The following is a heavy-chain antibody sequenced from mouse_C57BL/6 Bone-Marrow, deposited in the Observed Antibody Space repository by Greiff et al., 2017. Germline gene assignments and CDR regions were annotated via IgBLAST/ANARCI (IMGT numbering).Heavy chain of an antibody. CDR2: IYPGDGDT. D-gene: IGHD2-3*01. CDR3: ARLGYYPLAY. CDR1: GYAFSSSW. J-gene: IGHJ3*01. Sequence: QVQLQQSGPELVKPGASVKISCKASGYAFSSSWMNWVKQRPGKGLEWIGRIYPGDGDTNYNGKFKGKATLTADKSSSTAYMQLSSLTSEDSAVYFCARLGYYPLAYSGQGTLSLSLQ. V-gene: IGHV1-82*01.